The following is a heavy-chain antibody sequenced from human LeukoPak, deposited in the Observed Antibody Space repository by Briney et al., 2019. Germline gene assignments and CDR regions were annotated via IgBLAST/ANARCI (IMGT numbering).Heavy chain of an antibody. V-gene: IGHV5-51*01. CDR3: ARRDGSLVF. Sequence: GASLKISCKGSGYSFATYWIAWVRQMPGKGLKWVGSIYPGDSDARYSPSFQGQVTISADKSISTAYLQWSSLKASDTAMYYCARRDGSLVFWGQGSLVIVSS. CDR1: GYSFATYW. CDR2: IYPGDSDA. J-gene: IGHJ4*02. D-gene: IGHD2-21*01.